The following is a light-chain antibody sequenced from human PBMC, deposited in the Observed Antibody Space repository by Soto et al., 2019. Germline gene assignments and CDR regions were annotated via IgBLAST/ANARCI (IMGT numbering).Light chain of an antibody. CDR2: GAS. Sequence: DIQMTQSPSSLSASVGDSVTITCRASQSVRNYLNWYQHKPGKAPKLLIYGASRLQTVVPSRFRGSGSGTDFTLTVSSLQPEDFATYYCRQTYSSSWTFGQGTTV. V-gene: IGKV1-39*01. CDR3: RQTYSSSWT. J-gene: IGKJ1*01. CDR1: QSVRNY.